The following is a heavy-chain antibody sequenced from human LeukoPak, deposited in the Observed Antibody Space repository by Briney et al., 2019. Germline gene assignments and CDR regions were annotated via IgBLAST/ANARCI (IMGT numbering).Heavy chain of an antibody. J-gene: IGHJ2*01. V-gene: IGHV3-21*01. CDR2: ISSSSSYI. CDR1: GFTFSSYS. D-gene: IGHD3-10*01. Sequence: KSGGSLRLSCAASGFTFSSYSMNWVRQAPGKGLEWVSSISSSSSYIYYADSVKGRFTISRDNSKNTLYLQMNSLRAEDTAVYYCARDQGRSMVRGVIDLWGRGTLVTVSS. CDR3: ARDQGRSMVRGVIDL.